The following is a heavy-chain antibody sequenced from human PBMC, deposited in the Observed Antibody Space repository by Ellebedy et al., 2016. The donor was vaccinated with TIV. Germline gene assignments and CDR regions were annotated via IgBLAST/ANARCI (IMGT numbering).Heavy chain of an antibody. D-gene: IGHD3-16*01. CDR3: AKDLFRSTPTGGAFDF. Sequence: GGSLRLSXAASGFTFRTAWMSWVRQAPGKGLEWVAAISGTGISTYYADSVKGRFTISRDNSKKTVYLQMNSLRAEDTATYYCAKDLFRSTPTGGAFDFWGQGTMVTVSS. V-gene: IGHV3-23*01. CDR2: ISGTGIST. CDR1: GFTFRTAW. J-gene: IGHJ3*01.